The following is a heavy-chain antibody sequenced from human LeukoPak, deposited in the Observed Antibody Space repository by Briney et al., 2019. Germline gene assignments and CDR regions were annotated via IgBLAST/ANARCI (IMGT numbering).Heavy chain of an antibody. D-gene: IGHD6-19*01. J-gene: IGHJ4*02. Sequence: PGGSLRLSCAASGFTFSSYAMHWVRQAPGKGLEWVAVISYDGSNKYYADSVKGRFTISRDNSKNTLFLQMNSLRAEDTAVYYCARERYSSDWYADYWGQGTLVTVSS. V-gene: IGHV3-30-3*01. CDR2: ISYDGSNK. CDR3: ARERYSSDWYADY. CDR1: GFTFSSYA.